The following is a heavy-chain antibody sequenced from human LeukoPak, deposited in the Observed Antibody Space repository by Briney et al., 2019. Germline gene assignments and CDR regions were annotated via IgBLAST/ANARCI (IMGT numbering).Heavy chain of an antibody. CDR1: GGSISSGNC. CDR2: IYHSGST. J-gene: IGHJ3*01. CDR3: ARKLTLLALWFGRGAFDV. D-gene: IGHD3-10*01. Sequence: SGTLSLTCAVSGGSISSGNCWSWVRQPPGKGLEWIGEIYHSGSTNYNPSLKSRVTISVDTSKNQFSLKLSSVTAADTAVYYCARKLTLLALWFGRGAFDVWGQGTMVTVSS. V-gene: IGHV4-4*02.